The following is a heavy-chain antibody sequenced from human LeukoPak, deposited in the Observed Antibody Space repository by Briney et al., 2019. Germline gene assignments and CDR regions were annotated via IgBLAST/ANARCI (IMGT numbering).Heavy chain of an antibody. J-gene: IGHJ6*03. CDR1: GYTFTSYA. Sequence: ASVKVSCKASGYTFTSYAMNWVRQAPGQGLEWMGWINTNTGNPTYAQGFTGRFVFSLDTSVSTAYLQISSLKAEDTAVYYCARVESLSGSSWYQPLYYYYYYMDVWGKGTTVTVSS. CDR3: ARVESLSGSSWYQPLYYYYYYMDV. CDR2: INTNTGNP. V-gene: IGHV7-4-1*02. D-gene: IGHD6-13*01.